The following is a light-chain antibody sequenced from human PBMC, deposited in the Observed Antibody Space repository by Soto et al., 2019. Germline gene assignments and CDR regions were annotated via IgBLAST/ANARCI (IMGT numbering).Light chain of an antibody. V-gene: IGLV1-44*01. CDR2: NNS. CDR3: AAWDDSLRGLE. Sequence: QSVLTQPHSASGTPGQMVTISCSGSSSNIGSNTVNWYQQLPGMAPKLLIYNNSQRPSGVPDRFSGSKSGTSASLAISGLQSEDEADYYCAAWDDSLRGLEFGGGTKVTVL. CDR1: SSNIGSNT. J-gene: IGLJ2*01.